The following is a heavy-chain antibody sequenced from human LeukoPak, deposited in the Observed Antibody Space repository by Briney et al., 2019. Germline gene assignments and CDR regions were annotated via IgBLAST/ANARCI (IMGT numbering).Heavy chain of an antibody. Sequence: ASVKVSCKASGYTFTGYYMHWVRQAPGQGLEWMGWINPNSGGTNYAQKFHGRVTMTRDTSISTAFMELSRLRSDDTAVYYCATYATGYSSGWSDAFDIWGQGTMVTVSS. CDR1: GYTFTGYY. V-gene: IGHV1-2*02. CDR3: ATYATGYSSGWSDAFDI. J-gene: IGHJ3*02. CDR2: INPNSGGT. D-gene: IGHD6-19*01.